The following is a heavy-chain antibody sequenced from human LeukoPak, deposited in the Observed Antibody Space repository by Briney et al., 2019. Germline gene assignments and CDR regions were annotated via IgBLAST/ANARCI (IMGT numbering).Heavy chain of an antibody. V-gene: IGHV1-8*01. D-gene: IGHD3-22*01. CDR2: MNPLSGNT. CDR3: ARDRTYYYDSSALGAETDYYYYYGMDV. CDR1: GYSFVTSD. Sequence: ASVKVSCKASGYSFVTSDINWVRQAAGQGLEWMGWMNPLSGNTGYAQKFQGRVTMTRNTSIGTAYMELSSLRSEDTAVYYCARDRTYYYDSSALGAETDYYYYYGMDVWGQGTTVTVSS. J-gene: IGHJ6*02.